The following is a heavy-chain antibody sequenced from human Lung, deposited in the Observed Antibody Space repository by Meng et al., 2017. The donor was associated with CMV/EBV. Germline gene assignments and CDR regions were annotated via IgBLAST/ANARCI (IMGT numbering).Heavy chain of an antibody. Sequence: SETLSLTCTVSGGSISSSSYYWGWIRQPPGKGLEWIGSIYYSGSTYYNPSLKSRVTISVDTSKNQFSLKLSSVTAADTAVYYCARQESSWYYFDYWGQGTLVTVS. CDR2: IYYSGST. V-gene: IGHV4-39*01. CDR1: GGSISSSSYY. D-gene: IGHD6-13*01. CDR3: ARQESSWYYFDY. J-gene: IGHJ4*02.